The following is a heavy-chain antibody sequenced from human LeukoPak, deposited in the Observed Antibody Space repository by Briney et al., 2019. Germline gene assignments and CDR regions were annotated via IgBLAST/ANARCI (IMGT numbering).Heavy chain of an antibody. Sequence: TSETLSLTCTVSGGSISSGDYYWSWIRQPPGKGLEWIGYIYYSGSTYYNPSLKSRVTISVDTSKNQFSLKLSSVTAADTAVYYCARVLLWFGENPICWFDPWGQGTLVTVSS. CDR2: IYYSGST. CDR3: ARVLLWFGENPICWFDP. CDR1: GGSISSGDYY. D-gene: IGHD3-10*01. J-gene: IGHJ5*02. V-gene: IGHV4-30-4*01.